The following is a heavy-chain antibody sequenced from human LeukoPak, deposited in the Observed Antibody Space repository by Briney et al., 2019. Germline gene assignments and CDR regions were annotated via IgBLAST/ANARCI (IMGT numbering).Heavy chain of an antibody. V-gene: IGHV3-30*04. CDR3: AREILGSAFSFDY. J-gene: IGHJ4*02. CDR2: ILYDGRTT. CDR1: GFTFRSYT. Sequence: GWSLRLSCAASGFTFRSYTMHWVRQAPGKGLEWVAVILYDGRTTNYAESVRGRFTISRDTSENTLYLQMNNLRPKDTAIYYCAREILGSAFSFDYWGQGTLVTVSS. D-gene: IGHD1-26*01.